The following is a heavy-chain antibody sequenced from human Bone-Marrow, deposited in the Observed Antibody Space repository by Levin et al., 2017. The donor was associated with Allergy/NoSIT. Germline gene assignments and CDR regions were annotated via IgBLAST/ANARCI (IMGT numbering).Heavy chain of an antibody. Sequence: GGSLRLSCAASGFTFDDYAMHWVRQAPGKGLEWVSGISWNSGSIGYADSVKGRFTISRDNAKNSLYLQMNSLRAEDTALYYCAKDMEGDILTGYPYYYYYGMDVWGQGTTVTVSS. D-gene: IGHD3-9*01. J-gene: IGHJ6*02. CDR1: GFTFDDYA. V-gene: IGHV3-9*01. CDR3: AKDMEGDILTGYPYYYYYGMDV. CDR2: ISWNSGSI.